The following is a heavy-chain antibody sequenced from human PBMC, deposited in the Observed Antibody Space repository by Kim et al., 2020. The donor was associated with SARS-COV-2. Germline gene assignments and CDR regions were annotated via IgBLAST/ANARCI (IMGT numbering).Heavy chain of an antibody. D-gene: IGHD6-19*01. J-gene: IGHJ5*01. Sequence: SETLSLTCTVSDFSVASGYYWAWIRQPPGKGLEWIGSIYHSGTTYYTPSLKSRLTMSVDTSKNPFSLKLTSVTAADTAIYYCARAKSTGGLVKFGAFDSWGQGTLVTVSS. CDR1: DFSVASGYY. V-gene: IGHV4-38-2*02. CDR2: IYHSGTT. CDR3: ARAKSTGGLVKFGAFDS.